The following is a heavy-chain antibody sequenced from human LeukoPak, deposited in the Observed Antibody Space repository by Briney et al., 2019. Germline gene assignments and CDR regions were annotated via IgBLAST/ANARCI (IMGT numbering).Heavy chain of an antibody. CDR1: GFTFSCCA. D-gene: IGHD6-19*01. J-gene: IGHJ4*02. CDR2: VSHDGTTK. CDR3: ARDRGVSGWHLPY. V-gene: IGHV3-30*04. Sequence: GGSLRLSCAASGFTFSCCAIHWVRQAPGKGLEWVTVVSHDGTTKDYADSVKGRFTISRDNSKNTLYLQMNSLRTEDTAVYYYARDRGVSGWHLPYWGQGTLVTVSS.